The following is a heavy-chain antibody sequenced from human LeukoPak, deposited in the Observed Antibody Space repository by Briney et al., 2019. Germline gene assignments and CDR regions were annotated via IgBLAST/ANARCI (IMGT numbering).Heavy chain of an antibody. CDR1: GFTFSSYD. CDR3: ARAEGSSSWFGY. D-gene: IGHD6-13*01. J-gene: IGHJ4*02. V-gene: IGHV3-13*04. Sequence: PGGSLRLSCAASGFTFSSYDMHWVRQATGKGLEWVSAIGTAGDTYYPGSVKGRFTISRENAKNSLYLQMNSPRAGDTAVYYCARAEGSSSWFGYWGQGTLVTVSS. CDR2: IGTAGDT.